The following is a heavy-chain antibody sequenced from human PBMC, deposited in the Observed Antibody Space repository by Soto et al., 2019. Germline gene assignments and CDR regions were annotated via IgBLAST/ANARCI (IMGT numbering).Heavy chain of an antibody. Sequence: GGSLRLSCAASGFTVSSNYRSWVRQAPGKGLEWVSVIYSGGSTYYADSVKVRFTISRDNSKNTLYVQMNSLRAEDTAVYYCGRDSRGYSGYDYYYYYYMDVWGKGTTVTVSS. CDR2: IYSGGST. D-gene: IGHD5-12*01. CDR3: GRDSRGYSGYDYYYYYYMDV. V-gene: IGHV3-66*01. J-gene: IGHJ6*03. CDR1: GFTVSSNY.